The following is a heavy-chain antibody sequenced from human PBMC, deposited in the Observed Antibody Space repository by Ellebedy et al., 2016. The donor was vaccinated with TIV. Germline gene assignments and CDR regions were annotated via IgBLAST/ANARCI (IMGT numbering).Heavy chain of an antibody. V-gene: IGHV1-24*01. D-gene: IGHD3-22*01. J-gene: IGHJ6*02. Sequence: ASVKVSCKVSGYTLTELSMHWVRQAPGKGLEWMGGFDPEDDETIYAQKFQGRVTITRDTSASTTYMELSSLRSEDTAVYYCAGARNYYDSSGYFQKSYGMDVWGQGTTVTVSS. CDR1: GYTLTELS. CDR3: AGARNYYDSSGYFQKSYGMDV. CDR2: FDPEDDET.